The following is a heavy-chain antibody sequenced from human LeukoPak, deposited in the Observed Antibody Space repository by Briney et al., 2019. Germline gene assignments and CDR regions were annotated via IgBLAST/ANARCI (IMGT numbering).Heavy chain of an antibody. D-gene: IGHD3-10*01. J-gene: IGHJ6*03. Sequence: GGSLRLSCVASGFTVSSNYMSWVRQAPGKGLEGVSVIYSGGSTYYADSVKGRFTTSRDNSKNTLYLQMNSLRAEDTAVYYCASGSGSYRTRYYYMDVWGTGTTVTVSS. V-gene: IGHV3-53*01. CDR1: GFTVSSNY. CDR3: ASGSGSYRTRYYYMDV. CDR2: IYSGGST.